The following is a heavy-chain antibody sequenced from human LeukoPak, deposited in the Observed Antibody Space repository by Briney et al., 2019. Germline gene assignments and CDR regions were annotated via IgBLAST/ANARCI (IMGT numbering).Heavy chain of an antibody. V-gene: IGHV3-48*03. CDR3: ASLVTGILGIDY. D-gene: IGHD2-21*02. Sequence: GGSLRLSCAASGFIFSTYEMHWVRQAPGKGLEWLSYISSSGRTIYYADSVKGRFTISRDNAKNSLYLQMNSLRAEDTAVYYCASLVTGILGIDYWGQGTLVTVSS. J-gene: IGHJ4*02. CDR2: ISSSGRTI. CDR1: GFIFSTYE.